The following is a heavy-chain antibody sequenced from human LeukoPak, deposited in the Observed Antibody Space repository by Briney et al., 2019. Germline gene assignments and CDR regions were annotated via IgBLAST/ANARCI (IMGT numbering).Heavy chain of an antibody. CDR1: GFTFSDYV. J-gene: IGHJ4*02. Sequence: GGSLRLSCGASGFTFSDYVMHWVRQAPGKGLERVAFIRYDASDKYYADSVKGRFTISRDNSKNTLYLQMNSLRVEDTAVYYCAKNYYASGSRDYFDYWGQGTLVTVSS. CDR2: IRYDASDK. V-gene: IGHV3-30*02. D-gene: IGHD3-10*01. CDR3: AKNYYASGSRDYFDY.